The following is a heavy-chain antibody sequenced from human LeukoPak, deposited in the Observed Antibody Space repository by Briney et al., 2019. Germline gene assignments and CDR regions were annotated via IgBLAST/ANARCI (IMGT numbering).Heavy chain of an antibody. CDR1: GYSFTSYW. CDR2: IDPSDSYT. V-gene: IGHV5-10-1*01. CDR3: ARHYYGDFDAFDI. Sequence: GESLKISCKGPGYSFTSYWISWVRQMPGKGLEWMGRIDPSDSYTNYSPSFQGHVTISADKSISTAYLQWSSLKASDTAMYCCARHYYGDFDAFDIWGQGTMVTVSS. J-gene: IGHJ3*02. D-gene: IGHD4-17*01.